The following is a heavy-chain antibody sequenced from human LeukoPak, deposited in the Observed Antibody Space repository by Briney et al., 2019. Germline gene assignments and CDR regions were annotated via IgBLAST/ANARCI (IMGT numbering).Heavy chain of an antibody. CDR2: FDPEDGET. V-gene: IGHV1-24*01. CDR3: ATDQPRTVVTPISSYNWFDP. J-gene: IGHJ5*02. D-gene: IGHD2-21*02. CDR1: GYTLTELS. Sequence: ASVEVSCKVSGYTLTELSMHWVRQAPGKGLEWMGGFDPEDGETIYAQKFQGRVTMTEDTSTDTAYMELSSLRSEDTAVYYCATDQPRTVVTPISSYNWFDPWGQGTLVTVSS.